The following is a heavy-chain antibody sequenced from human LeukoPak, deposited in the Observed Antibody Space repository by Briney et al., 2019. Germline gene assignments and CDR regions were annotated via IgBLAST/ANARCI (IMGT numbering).Heavy chain of an antibody. CDR2: ISYDGSNK. J-gene: IGHJ4*02. D-gene: IGHD1-20*01. CDR1: GFTFSSHG. Sequence: GGSLRLSCAASGFTFSSHGMHWVRQAPGKGLEWVTVISYDGSNKYYADSVKGRFTISRDNSKNTLYWQMNSLRPEGTAVYYCAKSRHPYNWNDGAFFDYWGQGTLVTVSS. V-gene: IGHV3-30*18. CDR3: AKSRHPYNWNDGAFFDY.